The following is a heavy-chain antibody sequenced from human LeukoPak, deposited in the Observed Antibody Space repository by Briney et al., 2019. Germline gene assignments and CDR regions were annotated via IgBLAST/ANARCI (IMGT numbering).Heavy chain of an antibody. CDR3: AKDKSSNIVVVPAARTVAFDI. CDR2: ISGSGGST. CDR1: GFTFSSYA. D-gene: IGHD2-2*01. Sequence: PGGSLRLSCAASGFTFSSYAMSWVRQAPGKGLEWVSAISGSGGSTYYADSVKGRFTISRDNSKNTLYLQMNSLRAEDTAVCYCAKDKSSNIVVVPAARTVAFDIWGQGTMVTVSS. V-gene: IGHV3-23*01. J-gene: IGHJ3*02.